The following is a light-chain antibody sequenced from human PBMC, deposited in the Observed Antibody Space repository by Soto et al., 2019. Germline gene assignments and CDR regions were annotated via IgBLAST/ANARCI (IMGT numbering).Light chain of an antibody. Sequence: DIHMTQSPSSVSASVGDRVTITCRASQGISSWLAWYQQKPGKAPKLLSDTVSSLQSGVPSRFSGSGSGTDFTLTISRLQPEDIATYYCQQDNSFPLPFGGGTKVEIK. CDR3: QQDNSFPLP. V-gene: IGKV1-12*01. J-gene: IGKJ4*01. CDR1: QGISSW. CDR2: TVS.